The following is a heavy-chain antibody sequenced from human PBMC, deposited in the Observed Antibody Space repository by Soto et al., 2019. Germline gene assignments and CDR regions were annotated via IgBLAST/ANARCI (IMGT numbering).Heavy chain of an antibody. V-gene: IGHV4-34*01. J-gene: IGHJ3*02. CDR1: GGSFSGYY. Sequence: SETLSLTCAVYGGSFSGYYWSWIRQPPGKGLEWIGEINHSGSTNYNPSLKSRVTISVDTSKNQFSLKLSSVTAADTAVYYCARCQYDSSGYHDAFDIWGQGTMVTVSS. D-gene: IGHD3-22*01. CDR2: INHSGST. CDR3: ARCQYDSSGYHDAFDI.